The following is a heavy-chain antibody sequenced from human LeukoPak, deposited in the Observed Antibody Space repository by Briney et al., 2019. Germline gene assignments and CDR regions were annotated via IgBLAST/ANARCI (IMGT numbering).Heavy chain of an antibody. CDR2: ISSSSSYI. J-gene: IGHJ4*02. D-gene: IGHD5-18*01. CDR1: GFSVSSKY. Sequence: TGGSLRLSCAASGFSVSSKYMSWVRQAPGKGLEWVSSISSSSSYIYYADSVKGRFTISRDNAKNSLYLQMNSLRAEDTAVYYCARDAQTAFDYWGQGTLVTVSS. V-gene: IGHV3-21*01. CDR3: ARDAQTAFDY.